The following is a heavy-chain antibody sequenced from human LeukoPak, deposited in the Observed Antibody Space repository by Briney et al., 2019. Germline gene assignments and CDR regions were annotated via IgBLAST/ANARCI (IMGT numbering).Heavy chain of an antibody. CDR1: GFTFSSYS. Sequence: PGGSLRLSCAASGFTFSSYSMNWVRQAPGKGLGWVSSISSSSSYIYYADSVKGRFTISRDNAKNSLYLQMNSLRAEDTAVYYCARIGEVAAAVIFDYWGQGTLVTVSS. CDR2: ISSSSSYI. D-gene: IGHD6-13*01. CDR3: ARIGEVAAAVIFDY. J-gene: IGHJ4*02. V-gene: IGHV3-21*01.